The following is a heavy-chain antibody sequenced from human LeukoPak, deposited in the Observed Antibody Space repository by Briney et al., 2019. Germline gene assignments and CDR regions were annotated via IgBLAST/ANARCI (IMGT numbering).Heavy chain of an antibody. V-gene: IGHV3-30*04. CDR3: AKELSSWYPQTYFDY. J-gene: IGHJ4*02. D-gene: IGHD6-13*01. CDR1: GFTFSSYA. Sequence: GGSLRLSCAASGFTFSSYAMHWVRQAPGKGLEWVAVISYDGSNKYYADSVKGRFTISRDNSKNTLYLQMNSLRAEDTAAYYCAKELSSWYPQTYFDYWGQGTLVTVSS. CDR2: ISYDGSNK.